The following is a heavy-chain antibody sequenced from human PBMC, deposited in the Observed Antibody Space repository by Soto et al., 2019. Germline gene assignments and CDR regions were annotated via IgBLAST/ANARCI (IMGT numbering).Heavy chain of an antibody. Sequence: PGGSLRLSCAACGFTFSNAWMSWVRQAPGKGLEWVGRIKSKTDGGTTDYAAPVKGRFTISRDDSKNTLYLQMNSLKTEDTAVYYCTTKGVAATRGGFDYWGQGTLVTVSS. D-gene: IGHD2-15*01. CDR2: IKSKTDGGTT. J-gene: IGHJ4*02. CDR3: TTKGVAATRGGFDY. CDR1: GFTFSNAW. V-gene: IGHV3-15*01.